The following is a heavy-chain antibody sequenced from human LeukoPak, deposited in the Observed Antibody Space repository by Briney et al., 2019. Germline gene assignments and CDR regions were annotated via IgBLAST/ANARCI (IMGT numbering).Heavy chain of an antibody. V-gene: IGHV3-30*19. CDR2: IAHDGVAK. CDR1: GFSLSTYG. CDR3: ARDWGASDWYNWFDP. Sequence: PGGSLRLSCVTAGFSLSTYGMHWVRQAPGKGLEWVAMIAHDGVAKYYTDSVKGRSTISRDNSRNTLYLQMNSLRPEDTAVYYCARDWGASDWYNWFDPWGQGTLVTVSS. J-gene: IGHJ5*02. D-gene: IGHD6-19*01.